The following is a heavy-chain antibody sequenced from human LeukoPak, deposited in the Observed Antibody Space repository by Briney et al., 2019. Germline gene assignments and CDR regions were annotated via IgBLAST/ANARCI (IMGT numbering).Heavy chain of an antibody. V-gene: IGHV3-48*02. CDR1: GFTFSSYS. Sequence: GGSLRLSCAASGFTFSSYSMHWVRQAPGKGLEWVSYISSGSNSIYYADSVKGRFTISRDNAKNSLYLLINSLRDEDTAVYHCVRDGTWYDYWGQGTLVTVSS. J-gene: IGHJ4*02. D-gene: IGHD1-26*01. CDR3: VRDGTWYDY. CDR2: ISSGSNSI.